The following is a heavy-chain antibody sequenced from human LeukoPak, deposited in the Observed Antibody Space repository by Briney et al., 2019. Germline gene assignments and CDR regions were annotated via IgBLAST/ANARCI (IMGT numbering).Heavy chain of an antibody. CDR2: ISAYNGNT. J-gene: IGHJ6*03. CDR3: ATEVLRFLEWLGGYETKYYYYYYMDV. CDR1: GYTFTSYG. Sequence: ASVKVSCKASGYTFTSYGISWVRQAPGQGLELMGWISAYNGNTNYAQKLQGRVTITADESTSTAYMELSSLRSEDTAVYYCATEVLRFLEWLGGYETKYYYYYYMDVWGKGTTITVSS. V-gene: IGHV1-18*01. D-gene: IGHD3-3*01.